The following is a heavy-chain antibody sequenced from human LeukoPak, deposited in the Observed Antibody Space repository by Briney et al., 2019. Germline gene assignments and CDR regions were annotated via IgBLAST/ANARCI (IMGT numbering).Heavy chain of an antibody. J-gene: IGHJ4*02. CDR2: IDPNTGGT. V-gene: IGHV1-2*06. CDR3: ASLYDIVGTTVDY. CDR1: GYTFTNYY. Sequence: ASVKVSCKTSGYTFTNYYIHWVRQAPGQGLEWMGRIDPNTGGTKSAKNFQDRVTMTRDTSISTAYMALSGLRSDDTAVYYCASLYDIVGTTVDYWGQGTLVTVSS. D-gene: IGHD1-26*01.